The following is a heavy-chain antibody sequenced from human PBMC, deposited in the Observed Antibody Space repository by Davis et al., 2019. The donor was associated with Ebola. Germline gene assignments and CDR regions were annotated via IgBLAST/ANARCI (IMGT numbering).Heavy chain of an antibody. V-gene: IGHV4-4*07. CDR2: IYTGGST. CDR3: AGWEGSGSFFDH. Sequence: PSETLSLTCTISGGSISYYYWSWIRQPAGKGLEWIGRIYTGGSTNYKPSLKSRVTMSVDTSKNQFSLKLSSVTAADTAVYYCAGWEGSGSFFDHWGQGSLVTVSS. J-gene: IGHJ4*02. CDR1: GGSISYYY. D-gene: IGHD3-10*01.